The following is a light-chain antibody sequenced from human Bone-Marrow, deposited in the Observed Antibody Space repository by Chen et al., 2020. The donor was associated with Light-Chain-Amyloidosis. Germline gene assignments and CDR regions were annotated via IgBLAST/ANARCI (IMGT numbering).Light chain of an antibody. CDR3: CSYAGSDTCV. J-gene: IGLJ3*02. V-gene: IGLV2-23*01. CDR2: EAT. CDR1: SSDIGSYNH. Sequence: QSALTQPASVSASPGQSITISCTGTSSDIGSYNHVSWYQHHPGKAPKVLIYEATKRPSGVSSRCSGSKSANTASLTISGLQAEDEASFCCCSYAGSDTCVFGGGTMLTVL.